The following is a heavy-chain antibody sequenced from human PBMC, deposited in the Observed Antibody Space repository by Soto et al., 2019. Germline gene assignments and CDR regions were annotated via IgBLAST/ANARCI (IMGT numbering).Heavy chain of an antibody. CDR1: GYTFTSYG. J-gene: IGHJ4*02. D-gene: IGHD5-12*01. CDR3: ARDPGFTIVATIGFDY. Sequence: ASVKVSCKASGYTFTSYGISWVRQAPGQGLEWMGWISAYNGNTNYAQKLQGRVTMTTDTSTSTAYMELRSLRSDDTAVYYCARDPGFTIVATIGFDYWGQGTLVTVSS. CDR2: ISAYNGNT. V-gene: IGHV1-18*01.